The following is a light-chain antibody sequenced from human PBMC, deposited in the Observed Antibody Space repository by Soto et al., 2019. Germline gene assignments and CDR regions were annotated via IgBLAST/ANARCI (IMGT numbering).Light chain of an antibody. CDR1: SSNIGNNY. CDR2: DNN. CDR3: GTWDSSLSAGV. V-gene: IGLV1-51*01. J-gene: IGLJ2*01. Sequence: QSVRTPPPPVSAAPRQKGTISPPGKSSNIGNNYVSWYQQLPGTAPKLLIYDNNKRPSGIPDRFSGSKSGTSATLGITGLQTGDEADYYCGTWDSSLSAGVFGGGTQLTVL.